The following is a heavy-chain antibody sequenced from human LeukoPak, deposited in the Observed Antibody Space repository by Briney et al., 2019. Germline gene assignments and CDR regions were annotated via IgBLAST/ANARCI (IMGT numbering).Heavy chain of an antibody. J-gene: IGHJ4*02. CDR1: GFTFNDYA. Sequence: PGRSLRLSCAASGFTFNDYAMHWVRQAPGNGLEWVSHISWNSGTIGYADSVKGRFTISRDNAKNSLYLQMNSLRAEDTALYLCAGGDRNGWYFYYWGQGTLVTVSS. CDR3: AGGDRNGWYFYY. V-gene: IGHV3-9*01. D-gene: IGHD6-19*01. CDR2: ISWNSGTI.